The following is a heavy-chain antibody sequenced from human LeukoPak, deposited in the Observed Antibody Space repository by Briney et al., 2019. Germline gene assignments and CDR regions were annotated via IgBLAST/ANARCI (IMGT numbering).Heavy chain of an antibody. J-gene: IGHJ2*01. CDR2: ISYDGSNK. D-gene: IGHD3-22*01. V-gene: IGHV3-30*01. Sequence: PGGSLRLSCAASGFTFSSYAMHWVRQAPGKGLEWVAVISYDGSNKYYADSVKGRFTISRDNSKNTLYLQMNSLRAEDTAVYYCARDPLYYYDSSLDLWGRGTLVTVSS. CDR3: ARDPLYYYDSSLDL. CDR1: GFTFSSYA.